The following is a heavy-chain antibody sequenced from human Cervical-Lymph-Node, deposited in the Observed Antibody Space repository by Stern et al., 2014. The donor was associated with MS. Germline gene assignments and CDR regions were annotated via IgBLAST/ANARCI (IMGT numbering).Heavy chain of an antibody. CDR1: GYSFSNFW. Sequence: VQLVQSGAEVKKPGESLKISCKTSGYSFSNFWIGWVRQKPGKGLEWMGIIYPEDSDTTYSPSFQGHVTISADESISTAYLQWRSLKASDTAMYYCVRRRDSDSYDTFYIWGQGTMLIVSS. V-gene: IGHV5-51*01. CDR2: IYPEDSDT. CDR3: VRRRDSDSYDTFYI. J-gene: IGHJ3*02. D-gene: IGHD3-22*01.